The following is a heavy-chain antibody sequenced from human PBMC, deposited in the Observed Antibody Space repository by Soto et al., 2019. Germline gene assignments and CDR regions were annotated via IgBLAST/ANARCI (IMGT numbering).Heavy chain of an antibody. Sequence: QVQLQESGPGLVKPSQTLSLTCTVSGGSISSGGYYWSWIRQHPGKGLEWIGYIYYSGSTYYNPSLKSRVTISVDTSKNQFSLKLSSVTAADTAVYYCARAANYGSGSYYPTYYYYGMDVWGQGTTVTVSS. V-gene: IGHV4-31*03. CDR1: GGSISSGGYY. CDR3: ARAANYGSGSYYPTYYYYGMDV. D-gene: IGHD3-10*01. J-gene: IGHJ6*02. CDR2: IYYSGST.